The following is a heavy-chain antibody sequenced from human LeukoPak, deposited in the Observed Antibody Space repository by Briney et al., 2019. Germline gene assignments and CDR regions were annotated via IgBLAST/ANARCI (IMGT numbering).Heavy chain of an antibody. CDR1: GGSFSGYY. CDR3: ARGNYQYYYGSGSYRYYYYMDV. CDR2: INHSGST. D-gene: IGHD3-10*01. Sequence: SETLSLTCAVYGGSFSGYYWSWIRQPPGKGLEWIGEINHSGSTNYNPSLKSRVTISVDTSKNQFSLKLSSETAADTAVYYCARGNYQYYYGSGSYRYYYYMDVWGKGTTVTVSS. J-gene: IGHJ6*03. V-gene: IGHV4-34*01.